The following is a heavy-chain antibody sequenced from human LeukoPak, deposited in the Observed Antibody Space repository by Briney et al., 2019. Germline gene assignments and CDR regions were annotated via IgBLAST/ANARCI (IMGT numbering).Heavy chain of an antibody. CDR1: GYTFTNYG. CDR3: ARDQSVRLLQTSSTYFNHVFAI. Sequence: GASVTVSCKTSGYTFTNYGISWVRQAPGLGLEWMGCISAYNGNTNYAQKVQGRVTMTTDTSTSTAYMELRSLRFDDTAVYYCARDQSVRLLQTSSTYFNHVFAIWGQGSMVTVSS. V-gene: IGHV1-18*01. CDR2: ISAYNGNT. D-gene: IGHD6-13*01. J-gene: IGHJ3*02.